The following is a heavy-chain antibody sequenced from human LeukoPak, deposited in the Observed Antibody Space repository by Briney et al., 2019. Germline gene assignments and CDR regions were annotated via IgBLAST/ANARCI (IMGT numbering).Heavy chain of an antibody. D-gene: IGHD2-21*02. Sequence: GGSLRLSCAASGFTFSSYAMSWVRQAPGKGLEWVSAISGSGGSTYYADSVKGRFTISRDNSKNTLYLPMNSLRAEDTAVYYCAKVVVVTAIPYYFDHWGQGTLVTVSS. CDR2: ISGSGGST. V-gene: IGHV3-23*01. CDR1: GFTFSSYA. J-gene: IGHJ4*02. CDR3: AKVVVVTAIPYYFDH.